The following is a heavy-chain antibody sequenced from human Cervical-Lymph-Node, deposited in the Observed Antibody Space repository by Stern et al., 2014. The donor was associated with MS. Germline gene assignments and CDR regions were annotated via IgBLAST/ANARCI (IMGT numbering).Heavy chain of an antibody. V-gene: IGHV2-5*02. J-gene: IGHJ4*02. CDR2: LYWGDDK. Sequence: QVTLRESGPTLVKPTQTVTLTCTLSGFSVATAGVGVGWIRQPPGKALEWLALLYWGDDKLYSTSLKNRLTIIKDTSKNQVVLTMTNVDPVDTATYYCAHSRVKYCRGGTCYSSLFDYWGQGTLVTVSS. D-gene: IGHD2-15*01. CDR3: AHSRVKYCRGGTCYSSLFDY. CDR1: GFSVATAGVG.